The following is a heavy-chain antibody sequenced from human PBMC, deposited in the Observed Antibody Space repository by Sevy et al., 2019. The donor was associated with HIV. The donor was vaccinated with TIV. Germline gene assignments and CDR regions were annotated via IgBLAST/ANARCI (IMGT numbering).Heavy chain of an antibody. J-gene: IGHJ4*02. CDR2: ISASGVST. D-gene: IGHD3-10*01. CDR1: GLTFSSYG. Sequence: GGSLRLSCAASGLTFSSYGMSWVRQAPGKGLEWVSGISASGVSTFYADSVKGRFTISRDNSKNTVYVQMNSLRAEDTAVYYCVRNYGVRGVIIRAYWGQGTLVTVSS. CDR3: VRNYGVRGVIIRAY. V-gene: IGHV3-23*01.